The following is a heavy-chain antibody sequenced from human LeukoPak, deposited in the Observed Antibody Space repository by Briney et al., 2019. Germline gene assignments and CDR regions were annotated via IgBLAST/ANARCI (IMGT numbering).Heavy chain of an antibody. J-gene: IGHJ5*02. Sequence: GRSLRLSCAASGFTFNNHWMHWVRQVPGKGLEWVSRIDNDGSNTIYADSVKARFTISRDNAKNTLYLQMNSLRAEDTAMYYCSRDRPHNWFDPWGQGTLVTVSS. CDR3: SRDRPHNWFDP. CDR2: IDNDGSNT. CDR1: GFTFNNHW. V-gene: IGHV3-74*01.